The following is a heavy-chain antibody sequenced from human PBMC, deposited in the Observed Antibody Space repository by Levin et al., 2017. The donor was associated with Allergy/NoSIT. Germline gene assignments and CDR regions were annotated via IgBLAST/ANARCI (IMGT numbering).Heavy chain of an antibody. J-gene: IGHJ4*02. CDR3: ARRPYYPYDFDS. CDR1: NGSISSYY. V-gene: IGHV4-59*08. CDR2: IYDTGTT. Sequence: SETLSLTCTVSNGSISSYYWSWIRQPPGKGLEWIGYIYDTGTTTSNPSLKSRVTISADTSKNHFSLSLSSVTSADTDVYYCARRPYYPYDFDSWGQGTLVTVSP. D-gene: IGHD1-26*01.